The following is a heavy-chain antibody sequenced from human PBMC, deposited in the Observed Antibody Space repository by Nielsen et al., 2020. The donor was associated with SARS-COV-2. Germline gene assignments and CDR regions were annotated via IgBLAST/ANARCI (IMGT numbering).Heavy chain of an antibody. V-gene: IGHV3-30-3*01. Sequence: GGSLRLSCAASGFTFSIYAMHWVRQAPGKGLEWVAVISYDGSNKYYADSVKGRFTISRDNSKNTLYLQMNSLRAEDTDVYYCARGYSGSYYGAFDIWGQGTMVTVSS. J-gene: IGHJ3*02. CDR1: GFTFSIYA. CDR3: ARGYSGSYYGAFDI. CDR2: ISYDGSNK. D-gene: IGHD1-26*01.